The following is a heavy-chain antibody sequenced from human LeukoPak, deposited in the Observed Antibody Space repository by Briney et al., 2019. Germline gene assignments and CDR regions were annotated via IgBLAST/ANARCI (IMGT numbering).Heavy chain of an antibody. Sequence: GGSLKISCKGSGYSFTSYWIGWVRQMPGKGLEWMGIIYPGDSDTRYSPSFQGQVTISADKSISTAYLQWSSLKASDTAMYYCARKQYYYDSSGYFGWFDPWGQGTLVTVSS. CDR1: GYSFTSYW. CDR2: IYPGDSDT. CDR3: ARKQYYYDSSGYFGWFDP. V-gene: IGHV5-51*01. D-gene: IGHD3-22*01. J-gene: IGHJ5*02.